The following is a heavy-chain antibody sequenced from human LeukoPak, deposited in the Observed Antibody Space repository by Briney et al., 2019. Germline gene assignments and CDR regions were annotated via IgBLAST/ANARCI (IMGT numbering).Heavy chain of an antibody. CDR1: GGSISSSSYY. CDR3: LSGASAIGYYYYGMDV. Sequence: SETLSLTCTVSGGSISSSSYYWGWIRQPPGKGLEWIGGIYYSGSTYYNPSLKSRVTISVDTSKNQFSLKLSSVTAADTAVYYCLSGASAIGYYYYGMDVWGQGTTVTVSS. D-gene: IGHD2-2*02. J-gene: IGHJ6*02. V-gene: IGHV4-39*01. CDR2: IYYSGST.